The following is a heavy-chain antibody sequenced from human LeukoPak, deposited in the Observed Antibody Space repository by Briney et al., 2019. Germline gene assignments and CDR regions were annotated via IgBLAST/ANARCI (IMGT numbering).Heavy chain of an antibody. D-gene: IGHD3-22*01. CDR2: ISRSSNYK. V-gene: IGHV3-21*01. Sequence: GGSLRLSCAASGFTFGNYGMTWVRQAPGKGLEWVSSISRSSNYKYYADSVKGRFTISRDNAKNSLYLQMNSLRAEDTAVYYCVRALYDSSGYYSHFDYWGQGTLVTVSS. CDR3: VRALYDSSGYYSHFDY. J-gene: IGHJ4*02. CDR1: GFTFGNYG.